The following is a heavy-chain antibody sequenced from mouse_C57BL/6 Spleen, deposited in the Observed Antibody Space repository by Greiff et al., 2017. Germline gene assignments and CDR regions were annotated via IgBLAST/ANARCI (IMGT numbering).Heavy chain of an antibody. V-gene: IGHV1-69*01. CDR1: GYTFTSYW. D-gene: IGHD1-1*01. Sequence: QVQLQQPGAELVMPGASVKLSCKASGYTFTSYWMHWVKQRPGQGLEWIGEIDPSDSYTNYNQKFKGKSTLTVDKSSSTAYMQLSSLTPEDSAVYYCARFYYGSSYAMDYWGQGTSVTVSS. CDR3: ARFYYGSSYAMDY. CDR2: IDPSDSYT. J-gene: IGHJ4*01.